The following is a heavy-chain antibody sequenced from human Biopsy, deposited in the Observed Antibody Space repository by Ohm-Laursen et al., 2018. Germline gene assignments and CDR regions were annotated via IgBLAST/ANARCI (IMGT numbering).Heavy chain of an antibody. CDR3: ARHHCTNGVCLGVYFDY. J-gene: IGHJ4*02. V-gene: IGHV3-53*01. CDR2: IYTGGTT. CDR1: GFTVSNKY. D-gene: IGHD2-8*01. Sequence: SLRLSCVASGFTVSNKYMSWVRQAPGKGLEWVSVIYTGGTTHYADSVRGRFTISRDNSKNTLYLQMNSLRAEDTAVYYCARHHCTNGVCLGVYFDYWGQGTLVTVSS.